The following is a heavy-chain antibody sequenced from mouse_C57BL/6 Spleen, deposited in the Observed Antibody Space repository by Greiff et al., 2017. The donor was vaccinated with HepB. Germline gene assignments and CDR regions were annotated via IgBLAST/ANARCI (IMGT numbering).Heavy chain of an antibody. CDR2: IYPGDGDT. Sequence: QVQLQQSGAELVKPGASVKISCKASGYAFSSYWMNWVKQRPGKGLEWLGQIYPGDGDTNYNGKFKGKATLTADKSSSTAYMQLSSLTSEDSAVYFCARGGTTMAGGYFDYWGQGTTLTVSS. CDR3: ARGGTTMAGGYFDY. D-gene: IGHD1-1*02. CDR1: GYAFSSYW. V-gene: IGHV1-80*01. J-gene: IGHJ2*01.